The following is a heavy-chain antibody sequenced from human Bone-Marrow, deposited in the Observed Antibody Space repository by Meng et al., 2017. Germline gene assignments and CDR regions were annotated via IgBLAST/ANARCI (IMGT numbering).Heavy chain of an antibody. V-gene: IGHV1-2*06. Sequence: ASVKVSCKPSGYNFPDYYIHWVRRAPGQGLEGMGRINPKSGDPHYAQKFQARVTMTGDTSISTAYMELSGLRSDDTAMYYCARDEEISAAGKLFGDYWGQGTLVTVSS. CDR1: GYNFPDYY. J-gene: IGHJ4*02. CDR2: INPKSGDP. CDR3: ARDEEISAAGKLFGDY. D-gene: IGHD6-25*01.